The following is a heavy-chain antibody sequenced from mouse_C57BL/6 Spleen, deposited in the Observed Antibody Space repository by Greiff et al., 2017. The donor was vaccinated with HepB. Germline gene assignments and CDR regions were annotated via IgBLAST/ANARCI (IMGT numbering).Heavy chain of an antibody. CDR2: ISDGGSYT. J-gene: IGHJ1*03. V-gene: IGHV5-4*01. Sequence: EVKVVESGGGLVKPGGSLKLSCAASGFTFSSYAMSWVRQTPEKRLEWVATISDGGSYTYYPDNVKGRFTISRDNAKNNLYLQMSHLKSEDTAMYYCARDWEWYFDVWGTGTTVTVSS. CDR1: GFTFSSYA. CDR3: ARDWEWYFDV. D-gene: IGHD4-1*01.